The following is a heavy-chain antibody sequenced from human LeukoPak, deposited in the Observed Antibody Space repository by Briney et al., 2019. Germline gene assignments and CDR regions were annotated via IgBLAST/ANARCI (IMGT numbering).Heavy chain of an antibody. Sequence: ASVKVSCKASGYTFTGYYIHWVRQAPGQGLEWMGWINPNSGGTNYAQKFQGRVTMTRDTSISTAYMGLSRLRSDDTAVYYCARDRVAGTSVLGYWGQGTLVTVSS. CDR1: GYTFTGYY. CDR3: ARDRVAGTSVLGY. D-gene: IGHD6-19*01. V-gene: IGHV1-2*02. CDR2: INPNSGGT. J-gene: IGHJ4*02.